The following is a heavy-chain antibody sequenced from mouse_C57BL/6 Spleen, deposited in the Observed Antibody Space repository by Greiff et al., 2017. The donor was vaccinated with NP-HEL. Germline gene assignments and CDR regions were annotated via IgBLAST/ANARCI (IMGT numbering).Heavy chain of an antibody. CDR2: INPGSGGT. CDR3: ARDYYGSSSDYAMDY. CDR1: GYAFTNYL. J-gene: IGHJ4*01. V-gene: IGHV1-54*01. D-gene: IGHD1-1*01. Sequence: QVQLQQSGAELVRPGTSVKVSCKASGYAFTNYLIEWVKQRPGQGLEWIGVINPGSGGTNYNEKFKGKATLTADKSSSTAYMQLSSLTSEDSAVYFCARDYYGSSSDYAMDYWGQGTSVTVSS.